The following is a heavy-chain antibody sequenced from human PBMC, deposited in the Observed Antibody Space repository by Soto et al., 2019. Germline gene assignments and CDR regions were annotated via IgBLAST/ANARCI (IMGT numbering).Heavy chain of an antibody. CDR2: IYYSGST. Sequence: PSETLSLTCAVYGGSFSDYYWSWIRQHPGKGLEWIGYIYYSGSTYYNPSLKSRVTISVDTSKNQFSLKLSSVTAADTAVYYCARSIDSWGQGTLVTVSS. V-gene: IGHV4-31*11. CDR1: GGSFSDYY. J-gene: IGHJ5*01. CDR3: ARSIDS.